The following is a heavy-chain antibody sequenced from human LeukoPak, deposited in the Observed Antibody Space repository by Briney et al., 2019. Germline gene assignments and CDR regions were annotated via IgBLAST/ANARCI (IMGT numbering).Heavy chain of an antibody. CDR2: IYYSGST. CDR1: GGSISSSSSY. V-gene: IGHV4-39*01. J-gene: IGHJ4*02. D-gene: IGHD4-17*01. Sequence: SETLSLTCTVSGGSISSSSSYWGWIRQPPGKGLEWIGSIYYSGSTYYNPSLKSRVTISVDTSKNQFSLKLSSVAAADTAVYYCARASTVTTRPFDYWGQGTLVTVSS. CDR3: ARASTVTTRPFDY.